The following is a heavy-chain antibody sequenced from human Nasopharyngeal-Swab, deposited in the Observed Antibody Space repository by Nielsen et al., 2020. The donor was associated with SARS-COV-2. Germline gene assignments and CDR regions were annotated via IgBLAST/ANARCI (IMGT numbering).Heavy chain of an antibody. J-gene: IGHJ4*02. Sequence: GESLKISCAASGFTFSSYAMGWVRQAPGKGLEWVSAISGSGGSTYYADSVKGRFTISRDNSKNTLYLQMNSLRAEDTAVYYCAKLAEVGTFFDYWGQGTLVTVSS. CDR3: AKLAEVGTFFDY. D-gene: IGHD1-26*01. V-gene: IGHV3-23*01. CDR2: ISGSGGST. CDR1: GFTFSSYA.